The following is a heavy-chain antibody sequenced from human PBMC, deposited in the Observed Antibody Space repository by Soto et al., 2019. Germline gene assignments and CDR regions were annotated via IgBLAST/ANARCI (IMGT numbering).Heavy chain of an antibody. V-gene: IGHV1-69*06. D-gene: IGHD1-26*01. CDR1: GGTFSSYA. CDR3: ARGGSYSHTSSFDY. J-gene: IGHJ4*02. CDR2: IIPIFGTA. Sequence: QVQLVQSGAEGKKPGSSVKVSCKASGGTFSSYAITWVRQAPGQGLGWMGGIIPIFGTANYAQKFQGRVTITADKSTSTAYMELSSLRSEDTAVYYCARGGSYSHTSSFDYWGQGTLVTVSS.